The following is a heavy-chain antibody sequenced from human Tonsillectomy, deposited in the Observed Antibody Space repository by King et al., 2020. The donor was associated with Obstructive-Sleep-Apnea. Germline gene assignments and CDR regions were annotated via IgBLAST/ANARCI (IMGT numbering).Heavy chain of an antibody. D-gene: IGHD4/OR15-4a*01. Sequence: QLQESGPGLVKPSETLSLTCTVSGGSISSSSYYWGWIRQPPGKGLEWIGSICYSGSTYYNPSLKSRVTISLATSKNQFSLMLSSVTAADTAVYYCARDGGQSTLVAPFDYWGQGTLVTVSS. J-gene: IGHJ4*02. CDR2: ICYSGST. V-gene: IGHV4-39*07. CDR3: ARDGGQSTLVAPFDY. CDR1: GGSISSSSYY.